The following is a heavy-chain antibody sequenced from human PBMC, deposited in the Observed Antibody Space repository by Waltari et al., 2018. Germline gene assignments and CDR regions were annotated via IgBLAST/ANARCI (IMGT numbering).Heavy chain of an antibody. Sequence: EVQLVESGGGLVQPGGSLRLSWAASGVTASNHYKNWVRQAPGKGLEWVSTIDSGGQTYYADYGKGRFTISRDNPKNTVYLQMNSLRPDDTAVYYCTRGVVASAAASYWGQGTLVTVSS. CDR3: TRGVVASAAASY. V-gene: IGHV3-66*01. CDR1: GVTASNHY. CDR2: IDSGGQT. D-gene: IGHD2-2*01. J-gene: IGHJ4*02.